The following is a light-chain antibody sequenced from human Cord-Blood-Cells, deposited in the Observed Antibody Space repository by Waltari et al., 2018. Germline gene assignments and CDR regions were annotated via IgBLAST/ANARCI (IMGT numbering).Light chain of an antibody. V-gene: IGKV3-11*01. CDR1: QSVSSY. Sequence: EIVLTQSPATLSLSPGERATLSCRASQSVSSYLAWYQQKPGQAPRFLIYDASNRATGIPARFSGSESGTDFTLTISSLEPEDFAVYYCQQRSNWLTFGGGTKVEIK. CDR2: DAS. CDR3: QQRSNWLT. J-gene: IGKJ4*01.